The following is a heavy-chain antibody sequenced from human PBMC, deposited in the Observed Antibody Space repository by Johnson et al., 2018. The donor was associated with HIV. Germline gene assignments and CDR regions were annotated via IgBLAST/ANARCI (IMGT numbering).Heavy chain of an antibody. CDR2: IKSKTDGGTT. J-gene: IGHJ3*02. V-gene: IGHV3-15*01. CDR3: RSWGSSGYYAPFYHDAFSI. Sequence: VQLVESGGGLVKPGGSLRLSCAASGFTFSNAWMSWVRQAPGKGLEWVGRIKSKTDGGTTDYAAPVKGRFTISRDDSKNTLYLQMNSLKTEGTAVYYCRSWGSSGYYAPFYHDAFSIWGQGTMVTVSS. CDR1: GFTFSNAW. D-gene: IGHD3-22*01.